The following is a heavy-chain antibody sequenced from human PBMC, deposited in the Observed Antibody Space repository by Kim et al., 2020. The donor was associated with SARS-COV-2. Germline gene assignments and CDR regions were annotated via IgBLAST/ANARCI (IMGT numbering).Heavy chain of an antibody. Sequence: NNGTTNYTPPLKSRVTISMGTSKDQFSLKLSSVTAADTAVYYCARRFDLWGRGTLVTVSS. CDR2: NNGTT. J-gene: IGHJ2*01. CDR3: ARRFDL. V-gene: IGHV4-59*08.